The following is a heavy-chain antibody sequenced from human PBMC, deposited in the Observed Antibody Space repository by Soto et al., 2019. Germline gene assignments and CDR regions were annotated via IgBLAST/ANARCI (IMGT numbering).Heavy chain of an antibody. D-gene: IGHD3-16*01. V-gene: IGHV1-3*02. CDR3: ARDGGAGMDV. J-gene: IGHJ6*02. CDR2: TNAANGYI. Sequence: ASVKVSCKASGYTFTSYGISWVRQAPGQSLEWIGWTNAANGYIEYSLDLQGRVTITRDTSVNTVYMLLSSLTSEDGAVYYCARDGGAGMDVWGQGTTVTVSS. CDR1: GYTFTSYG.